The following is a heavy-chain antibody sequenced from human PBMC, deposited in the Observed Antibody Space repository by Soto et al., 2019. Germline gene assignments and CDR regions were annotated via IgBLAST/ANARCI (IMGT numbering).Heavy chain of an antibody. CDR2: ISYDGSNT. Sequence: GGSLRLSYAASGFSISDYGMEWVRQAPGKGLEWVALISYDGSNTYYADSVKGRFTISRDNSKDTLFLQMTGLRREDTAVYYCAKGAGDRLSLGMDVWGQGTTVTVSS. V-gene: IGHV3-30*18. D-gene: IGHD1-26*01. CDR1: GFSISDYG. J-gene: IGHJ6*02. CDR3: AKGAGDRLSLGMDV.